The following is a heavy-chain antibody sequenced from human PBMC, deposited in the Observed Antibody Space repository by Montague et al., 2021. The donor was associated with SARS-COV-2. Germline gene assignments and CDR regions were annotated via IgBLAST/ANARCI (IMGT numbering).Heavy chain of an antibody. J-gene: IGHJ6*02. CDR3: ARDGSLRFEILIGPRHYYYGTDV. V-gene: IGHV4-4*08. CDR2: VLYNKGT. Sequence: SETLSLTCTVSGVSVTDYYWSWIRQPPGKGLEWVGDVLYNKGTNFNPSLKSRVAISVDTSKNQFSLRLTSVTAADTAVYYCARDGSLRFEILIGPRHYYYGTDVWGQGTTVTVSS. CDR1: GVSVTDYY. D-gene: IGHD3-9*01.